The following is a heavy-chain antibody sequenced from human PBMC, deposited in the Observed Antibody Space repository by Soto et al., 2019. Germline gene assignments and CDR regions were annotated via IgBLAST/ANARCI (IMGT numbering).Heavy chain of an antibody. D-gene: IGHD2-2*02. V-gene: IGHV4-30-2*01. Sequence: SGTLSLTCAVSGGSISSGGYSWSWIRQPPGKGLEWIGYIYHSGSTYYNPSLNSRVTISVDRSKNQFSLKLSSVTAEDTVVYYCARALEPGDCSSTSCYTRPYYRFGPRGQGTLVTVSS. CDR2: IYHSGST. CDR3: ARALEPGDCSSTSCYTRPYYRFGP. J-gene: IGHJ5*02. CDR1: GGSISSGGYS.